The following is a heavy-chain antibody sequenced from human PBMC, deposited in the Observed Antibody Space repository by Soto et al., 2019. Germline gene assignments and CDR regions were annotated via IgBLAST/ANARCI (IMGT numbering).Heavy chain of an antibody. CDR3: ARMYATVTTARFDY. CDR1: GFTFSSYS. CDR2: ISSSSSTI. D-gene: IGHD4-17*01. V-gene: IGHV3-48*01. J-gene: IGHJ4*02. Sequence: GGSLRLSCAASGFTFSSYSMNWVRQAPGKGLKWVSYISSSSSTIYYADSVKGRFTISRDNAKNSLYLQMNSLRAEDTAVYYCARMYATVTTARFDYWGQGTLVTVSS.